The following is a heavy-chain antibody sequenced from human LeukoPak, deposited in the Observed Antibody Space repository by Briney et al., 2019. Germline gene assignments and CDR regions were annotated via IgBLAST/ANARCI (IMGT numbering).Heavy chain of an antibody. D-gene: IGHD2-2*01. J-gene: IGHJ6*03. Sequence: PSETLSLTCTVSGGSISGYYWSWIRQPPGKGLEWIGYIYYSGSTNYNPSLKSRVTISVDTSKNQFSLKLSSVPAADTAVYYCARGIVVVPTVYYYMDVWGKGTTVTVSS. CDR3: ARGIVVVPTVYYYMDV. V-gene: IGHV4-59*01. CDR1: GGSISGYY. CDR2: IYYSGST.